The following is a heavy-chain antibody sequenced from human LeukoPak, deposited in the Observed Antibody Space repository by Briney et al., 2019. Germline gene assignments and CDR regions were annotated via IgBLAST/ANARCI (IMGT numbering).Heavy chain of an antibody. D-gene: IGHD1-26*01. J-gene: IGHJ3*02. Sequence: KTSETLSLTCTVSGGSISSYYWSWIRQPPGKGLEWIWYIYYSGSTNYNPSLKSRVTISVDTSKNQFSLKLSSVTAADTAVYYCAREVLGGSYQPGAFDIWGQGTMVTVSS. CDR2: IYYSGST. V-gene: IGHV4-59*01. CDR1: GGSISSYY. CDR3: AREVLGGSYQPGAFDI.